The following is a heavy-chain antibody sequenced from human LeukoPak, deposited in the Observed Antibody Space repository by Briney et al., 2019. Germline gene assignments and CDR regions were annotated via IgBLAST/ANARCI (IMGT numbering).Heavy chain of an antibody. V-gene: IGHV3-30*04. CDR1: GFTFSSYA. Sequence: GGSLRLSCAASGFTFSSYAMHWVRQAPGKGLEWVAVISYDGSNKYYADSVKGRFTISRDKSKNTLYLQMNSLRAEDTAVYYCAVTESGYDYVWGSYPGDAFDIWGQGTMVTVSS. D-gene: IGHD3-16*02. J-gene: IGHJ3*02. CDR3: AVTESGYDYVWGSYPGDAFDI. CDR2: ISYDGSNK.